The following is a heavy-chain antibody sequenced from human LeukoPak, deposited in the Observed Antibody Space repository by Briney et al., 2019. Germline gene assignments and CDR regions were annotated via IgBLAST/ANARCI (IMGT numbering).Heavy chain of an antibody. CDR3: ARGYSGYGTHDY. V-gene: IGHV4-59*01. J-gene: IGHJ4*02. CDR1: GGSISSYY. D-gene: IGHD5-12*01. Sequence: SETLSLTCTVSGGSISSYYWSWIRQPPGKGLEWIGYIYYSGSTNYNPSLKSRVTISVDTSKNQFSLKLSSVTAADTAGYYCARGYSGYGTHDYWGQGTLVTVSS. CDR2: IYYSGST.